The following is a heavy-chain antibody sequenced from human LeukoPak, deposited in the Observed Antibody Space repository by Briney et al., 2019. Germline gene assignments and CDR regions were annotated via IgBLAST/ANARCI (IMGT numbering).Heavy chain of an antibody. J-gene: IGHJ4*02. V-gene: IGHV1-69*05. D-gene: IGHD2-8*01. CDR2: IIPIFGTA. Sequence: VASVKVSCKASGRTFSSYAISWVRQAPGQGLEWMGRIIPIFGTANYAQKFQGRVTITTDESTSTAYMELSSLRSEDTAVYYCATRRYCTNGVCPDYWGQGTLVTVSS. CDR3: ATRRYCTNGVCPDY. CDR1: GRTFSSYA.